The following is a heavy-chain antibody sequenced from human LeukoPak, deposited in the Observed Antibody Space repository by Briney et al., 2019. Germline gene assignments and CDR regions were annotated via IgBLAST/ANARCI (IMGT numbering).Heavy chain of an antibody. CDR3: ARDSSPQGFFFFDY. CDR2: ISSSSSYI. V-gene: IGHV3-21*01. J-gene: IGHJ4*02. CDR1: GFTFSTYN. Sequence: GGSLRLSCAASGFTFSTYNMNWGRQAPGKGLEWVACISSSSSYIYYADSVKGRFTLSRDNAKNSLFLQMNSLRAEDTALYYCARDSSPQGFFFFDYWGQGTLVTVSS. D-gene: IGHD3-10*01.